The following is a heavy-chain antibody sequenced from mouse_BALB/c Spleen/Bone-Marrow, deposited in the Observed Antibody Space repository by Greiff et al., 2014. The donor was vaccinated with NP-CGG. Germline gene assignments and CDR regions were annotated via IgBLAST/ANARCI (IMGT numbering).Heavy chain of an antibody. V-gene: IGHV1-69*01. D-gene: IGHD2-4*01. Sequence: VQLQQSGAELGMPGASVKMSCKASGYTFTDNWMYWVKQGPGQGLEWIGAIDTSDSYTNFNQKFMGKASLTVDASSSTAYMQVSSLTSDDSAVYYCARGGHDFSLDYWGQGTSVTVSS. CDR1: GYTFTDNW. J-gene: IGHJ4*01. CDR3: ARGGHDFSLDY. CDR2: IDTSDSYT.